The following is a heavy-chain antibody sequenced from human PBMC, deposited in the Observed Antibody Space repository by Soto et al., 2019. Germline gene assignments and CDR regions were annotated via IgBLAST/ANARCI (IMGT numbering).Heavy chain of an antibody. CDR3: ARESYDFWSGYLLGEDYYYGMDV. V-gene: IGHV3-30-3*01. CDR2: ISYDGSNK. Sequence: LRLSCAASGFTFSSYAMHWVRQAPGKGLEWVAVISYDGSNKYYADSVKGRFTISRDNSKNTLYLQMNSLRAEDTAVYYCARESYDFWSGYLLGEDYYYGMDVWGQGTTVTVSS. D-gene: IGHD3-3*01. CDR1: GFTFSSYA. J-gene: IGHJ6*02.